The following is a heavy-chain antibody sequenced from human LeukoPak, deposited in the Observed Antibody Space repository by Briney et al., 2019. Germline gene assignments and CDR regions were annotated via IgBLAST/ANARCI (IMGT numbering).Heavy chain of an antibody. CDR2: ISGSGGST. CDR1: GFTFSSYS. V-gene: IGHV3-23*01. Sequence: PGGSLRLSCAASGFTFSSYSMNWVRQAPGKGLEWVSAISGSGGSTYYADSVKGRFTISRDNSKNTLYLQMNSLRAEDTAVYYCAKAPSTVTTSPFDYWGQGTLVTVSS. CDR3: AKAPSTVTTSPFDY. J-gene: IGHJ4*02. D-gene: IGHD4-17*01.